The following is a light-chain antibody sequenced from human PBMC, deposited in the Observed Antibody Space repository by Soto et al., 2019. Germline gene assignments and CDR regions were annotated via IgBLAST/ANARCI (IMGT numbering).Light chain of an antibody. V-gene: IGLV7-43*01. CDR1: TGAVTSGYY. CDR2: STS. Sequence: QAVVTQEPSLTVSPGGTVTLTCASSTGAVTSGYYPNWFQQKPGQAPRALIYSTSNKHSWTPARFSRSLPGGKAALTLSAVQPADYGWCYFLRYCGGAQGVFVGGTEVAAL. J-gene: IGLJ3*02. CDR3: LRYCGGAQGV.